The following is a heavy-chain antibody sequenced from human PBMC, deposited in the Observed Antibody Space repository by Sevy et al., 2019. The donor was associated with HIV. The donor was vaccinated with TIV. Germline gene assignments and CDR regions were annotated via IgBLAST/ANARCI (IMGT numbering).Heavy chain of an antibody. J-gene: IGHJ6*02. Sequence: GGSLRLSCVVSGISFTTSGMHWVRQAPGKGLEWVAVISYHGRDKFYAESVKGRSTISRDNSKNMLYLQMNSPRAEDTAGYYCAKDFTGYNGMDVWGQGTMVTVSS. CDR3: AKDFTGYNGMDV. CDR1: GISFTTSG. D-gene: IGHD3-9*01. V-gene: IGHV3-30*18. CDR2: ISYHGRDK.